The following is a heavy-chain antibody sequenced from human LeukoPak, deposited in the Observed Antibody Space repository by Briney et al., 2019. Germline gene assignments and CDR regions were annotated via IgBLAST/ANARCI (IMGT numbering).Heavy chain of an antibody. CDR1: GFTFSSYW. Sequence: GGSLRLSCAASGFTFSSYWMSWVRQAPGKGLEWVANIKQDGSEKYYVDSVKGRFTISRDNAKNSLYLQMNSLRAEDTAVYYCARDWIGIVGATDYWGQGTLVTVSS. V-gene: IGHV3-7*01. CDR2: IKQDGSEK. J-gene: IGHJ4*02. CDR3: ARDWIGIVGATDY. D-gene: IGHD1-26*01.